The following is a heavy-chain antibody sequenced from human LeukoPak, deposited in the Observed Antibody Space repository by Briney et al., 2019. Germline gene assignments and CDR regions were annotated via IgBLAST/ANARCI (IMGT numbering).Heavy chain of an antibody. J-gene: IGHJ4*02. CDR1: RFTSSTSA. CDR2: ISVSGRST. Sequence: GGALRLSRAHSRFTSSTSAMSWVRHAPGEGLEWVSDISVSGRSTYYAGSVKGRFTISRDNSKNTLYLQMNSLRAEDTAVYYCAKALAAAGPFDYWGQGTLVTVSS. D-gene: IGHD6-13*01. CDR3: AKALAAAGPFDY. V-gene: IGHV3-23*01.